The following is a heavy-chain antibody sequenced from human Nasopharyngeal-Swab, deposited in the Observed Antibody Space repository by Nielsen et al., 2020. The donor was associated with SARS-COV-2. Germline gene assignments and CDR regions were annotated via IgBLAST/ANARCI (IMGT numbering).Heavy chain of an antibody. J-gene: IGHJ6*02. D-gene: IGHD6-13*01. V-gene: IGHV4-61*02. CDR1: GDSISSGGYY. CDR2: VFSAGSA. Sequence: SATLSLTCTVSGDSISSGGYYWSWIRQPAGKRLEWIGRVFSAGSAHYTPSLKSRVTISADTSKNQFSLQLSSVTAADTAVYYCARAPGVAARVAAARLGQYSGMDVWGQGTTVTVSS. CDR3: ARAPGVAARVAAARLGQYSGMDV.